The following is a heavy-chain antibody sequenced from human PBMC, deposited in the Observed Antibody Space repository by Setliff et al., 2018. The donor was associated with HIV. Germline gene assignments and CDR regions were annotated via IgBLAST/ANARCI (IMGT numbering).Heavy chain of an antibody. J-gene: IGHJ4*02. CDR3: ARGAPRGYCSGGSCFPLDY. CDR1: GGSISSSNW. V-gene: IGHV4-4*02. Sequence: TLSLTCAVSGGSISSSNWWSWVRQPPGKGLEWIGEIYHSGSTNYNPSLKSRVTMSVDKSKNQFSLKLSSVTAADTAVYYCARGAPRGYCSGGSCFPLDYWGQGTLVTVSS. CDR2: IYHSGST. D-gene: IGHD2-15*01.